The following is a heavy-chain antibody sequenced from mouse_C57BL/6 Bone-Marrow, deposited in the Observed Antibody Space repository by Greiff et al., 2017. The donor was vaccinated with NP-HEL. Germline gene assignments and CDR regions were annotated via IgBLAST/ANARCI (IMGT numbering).Heavy chain of an antibody. CDR2: INPGSGGT. V-gene: IGHV1-54*01. CDR1: GYAFTNYL. D-gene: IGHD1-1*01. CDR3: ARWVMGGYGSSYGLDYFDY. J-gene: IGHJ2*01. Sequence: QVQLQQSGAELVRPGTSVKVSCKASGYAFTNYLIEWVKQRPGQGLDWIGVINPGSGGTNYNEKFKGKATLTADKSSSTAYMQLSSLTSEDSAVYFCARWVMGGYGSSYGLDYFDYWGQGTTLTVSS.